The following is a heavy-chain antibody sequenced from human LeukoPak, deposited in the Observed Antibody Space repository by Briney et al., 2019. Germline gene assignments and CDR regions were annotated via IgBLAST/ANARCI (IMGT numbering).Heavy chain of an antibody. V-gene: IGHV4-59*01. J-gene: IGHJ4*02. CDR2: IYYSGST. Sequence: SETLSLTCTVSGGSISSYYWSWIRQPPGKGLEWIGYIYYSGSTNYNLSLKSRVTISVDTSKNQFSLKLSSVTAADTAVYYCARVHYYDSSGYYPHFDYWGQGTLVTVSS. CDR1: GGSISSYY. CDR3: ARVHYYDSSGYYPHFDY. D-gene: IGHD3-22*01.